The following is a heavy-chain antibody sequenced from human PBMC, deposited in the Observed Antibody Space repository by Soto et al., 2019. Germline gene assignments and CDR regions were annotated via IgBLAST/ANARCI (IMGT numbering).Heavy chain of an antibody. CDR3: SKGWFDP. J-gene: IGHJ5*02. CDR2: ISGSGGRT. Sequence: EVQLLESGGGLVQPGGSLRLSCAASGFTFSGYAMSWVRQAPGKGLEWVSAISGSGGRTYYADSVKGRFTISRDNSKNPLNRQMSSLIAEDTSIYFCSKGWFDPWGQGTLVTVSS. CDR1: GFTFSGYA. V-gene: IGHV3-23*01.